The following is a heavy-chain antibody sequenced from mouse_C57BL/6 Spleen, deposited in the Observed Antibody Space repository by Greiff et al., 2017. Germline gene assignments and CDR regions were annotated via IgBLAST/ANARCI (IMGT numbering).Heavy chain of an antibody. V-gene: IGHV1-55*01. D-gene: IGHD1-1*01. CDR1: GYTFTSYW. Sequence: QVQLQQPGAELVKPGASVKMSCKASGYTFTSYWITWVKQRPGQGLEWIGDIYPGSGSTNYNEKFKGKATLTADKSSSTAYMQLSSLTSEDSAVYFCARSDYYGSSPYAMDYWGQGTSVTVSS. CDR3: ARSDYYGSSPYAMDY. CDR2: IYPGSGST. J-gene: IGHJ4*01.